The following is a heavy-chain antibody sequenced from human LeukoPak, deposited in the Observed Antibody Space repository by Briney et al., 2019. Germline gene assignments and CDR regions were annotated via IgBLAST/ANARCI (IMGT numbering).Heavy chain of an antibody. CDR3: ARGVYSYGYGWFDP. V-gene: IGHV4-59*01. D-gene: IGHD5-18*01. Sequence: SETLSLTCTISGGSISNYYWSWIRQPPGKGLEWIGYIYYSGSTNYNPSLKSRVTISVDTSKNQFSLKLSSVTAADTAVYYCARGVYSYGYGWFDPWGQGTLVTVSS. CDR2: IYYSGST. CDR1: GGSISNYY. J-gene: IGHJ5*02.